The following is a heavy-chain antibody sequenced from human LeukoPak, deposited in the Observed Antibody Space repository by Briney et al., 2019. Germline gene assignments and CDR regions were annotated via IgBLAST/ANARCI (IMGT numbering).Heavy chain of an antibody. CDR2: IYPGDSDT. Sequence: GGSLKISFKGSGYRFTSYWIGWVRPMPGKGPEWMGIIYPGDSDTRYSPSFQGQVTISADTSISTAYRQWSSLKASDTAMYYCARHDYGDYILDYWGQGTLVTVSS. J-gene: IGHJ4*02. V-gene: IGHV5-51*01. CDR3: ARHDYGDYILDY. D-gene: IGHD4-17*01. CDR1: GYRFTSYW.